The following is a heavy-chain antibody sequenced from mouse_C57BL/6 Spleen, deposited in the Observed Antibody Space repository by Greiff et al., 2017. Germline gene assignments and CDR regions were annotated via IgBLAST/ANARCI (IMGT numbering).Heavy chain of an antibody. CDR3: ARGVYYDYGYDDALDY. J-gene: IGHJ4*01. D-gene: IGHD2-4*01. V-gene: IGHV1-64*01. CDR1: GYTFTSYW. Sequence: QVQLQQPGAELVKPGASVKLSCKASGYTFTSYWMHWVKQRPGQGLEWIGMIHPNSGSTNYNETLKSKATLTVDNSSSTAYMQISSLTSEDSAVYYCARGVYYDYGYDDALDYWGQGTSVTVSS. CDR2: IHPNSGST.